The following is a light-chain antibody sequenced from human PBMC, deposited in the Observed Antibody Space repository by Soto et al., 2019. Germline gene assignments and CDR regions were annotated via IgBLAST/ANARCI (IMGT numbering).Light chain of an antibody. Sequence: EIVLTPSPGTLSLSPGEGANLSCRASQSVSSNHLAWYQQKPGQAPRLLIYGASSRAAGIPDRFSGSGSGTDFTLTISRLEPEDFAVYYCQQYGSSPPSTFGQGTRLEI. CDR3: QQYGSSPPST. CDR2: GAS. CDR1: QSVSSNH. V-gene: IGKV3-20*01. J-gene: IGKJ5*01.